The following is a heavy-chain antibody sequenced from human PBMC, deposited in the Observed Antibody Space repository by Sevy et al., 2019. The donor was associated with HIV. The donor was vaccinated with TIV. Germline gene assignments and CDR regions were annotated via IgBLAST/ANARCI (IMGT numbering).Heavy chain of an antibody. V-gene: IGHV3-21*01. CDR2: ISSSSSYI. CDR1: GFTFSSYS. Sequence: GGSLRLSCAASGFTFSSYSMNWVRQAPGKGLEWVSSISSSSSYIYYADSVKGRLTISRDNAKNSLYLQMNSLRAEDTAVYYCARASPIYGMDVWGQGTTVTVSS. J-gene: IGHJ6*02. CDR3: ARASPIYGMDV.